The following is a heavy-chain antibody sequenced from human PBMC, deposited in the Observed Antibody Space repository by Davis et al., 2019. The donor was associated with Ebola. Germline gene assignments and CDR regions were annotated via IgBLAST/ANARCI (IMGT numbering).Heavy chain of an antibody. D-gene: IGHD2-15*01. V-gene: IGHV3-30*18. Sequence: GESLKISCVGSGITFSTYAMHWVRQAPGKGLEWVALISYTGTNKYYADSVKGRFTISRDHSRNTLNLEMSSLRAEDTAVYYCAKDRFRGGAATPAGGRIDFWGQGTLVIVSS. CDR2: ISYTGTNK. J-gene: IGHJ4*02. CDR3: AKDRFRGGAATPAGGRIDF. CDR1: GITFSTYA.